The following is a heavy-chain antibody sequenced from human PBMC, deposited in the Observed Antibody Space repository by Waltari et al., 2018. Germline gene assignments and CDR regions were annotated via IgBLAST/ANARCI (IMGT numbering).Heavy chain of an antibody. CDR1: GGSSFSAFY. Sequence: QVQLQQWGAGLLKPSETLSPICAVHGGSSFSAFYWNWVRQVPGKGLEWIGEINDRGLTNYNPSLKSRVTISVDTSRNQFSLTLTSVTAADTALYYCARSAAIVVRGRYFKYWGQGTLVTVSS. V-gene: IGHV4-34*02. CDR3: ARSAAIVVRGRYFKY. J-gene: IGHJ1*01. D-gene: IGHD3-10*01. CDR2: INDRGLT.